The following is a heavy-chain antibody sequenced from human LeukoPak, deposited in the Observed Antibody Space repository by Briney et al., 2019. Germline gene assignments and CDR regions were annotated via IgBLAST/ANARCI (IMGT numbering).Heavy chain of an antibody. CDR3: ATSHEAKTAPYDL. J-gene: IGHJ4*02. D-gene: IGHD2-21*01. CDR1: GASISSYC. Sequence: TSETLSLTCTVSGASISSYCWSWVRQSPGKGLEWIAYIYTNGRSDHNPSLKSRVTMSLDTSKNQLSMELRFLTAADTAVYYCATSHEAKTAPYDLWGQGTLVTVSS. V-gene: IGHV4-4*09. CDR2: IYTNGRS.